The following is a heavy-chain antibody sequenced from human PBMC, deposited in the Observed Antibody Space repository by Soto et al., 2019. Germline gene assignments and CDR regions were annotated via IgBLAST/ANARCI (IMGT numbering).Heavy chain of an antibody. D-gene: IGHD3-10*01. CDR2: INPSGGST. J-gene: IGHJ4*02. Sequence: ASVKVSCKASGYTFTSYYMHWVRQAPGQGLEWMGIINPSGGSTSYAQKFQGRVTMTRDTSTSTVYMELSSLRSEDTAVYYCARGYYSLEWAYYFDYWGQGTLVTVSS. V-gene: IGHV1-46*01. CDR3: ARGYYSLEWAYYFDY. CDR1: GYTFTSYY.